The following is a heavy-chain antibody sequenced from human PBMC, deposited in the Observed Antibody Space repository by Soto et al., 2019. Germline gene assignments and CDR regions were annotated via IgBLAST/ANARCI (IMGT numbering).Heavy chain of an antibody. CDR3: ARDSGAAAGSNYGMDV. CDR2: IIPNFGGT. V-gene: IGHV1-2*04. J-gene: IGHJ6*02. D-gene: IGHD6-13*01. CDR1: GGTFSSYA. Sequence: GASVKVSCKASGGTFSSYAISWVRQAPGQGLEWMGGIIPNFGGTNYAQKFQGWVTMTRDTSMSTAYMELSRLRSDDTAVYYCARDSGAAAGSNYGMDVWGQGTTVTVSS.